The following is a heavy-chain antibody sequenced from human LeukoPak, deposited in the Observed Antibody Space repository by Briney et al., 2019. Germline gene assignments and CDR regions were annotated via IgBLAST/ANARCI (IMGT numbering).Heavy chain of an antibody. Sequence: PGGSLRLSCAASGFIFSDYAIHWVRQAPGKGLEWVAVIWNDGSNTYYGDSVKGLFTISRDNSKNTVYLQMNSLRADDTAVYYCARDLINFDFWGQGTLVTVSS. CDR3: ARDLINFDF. CDR1: GFIFSDYA. J-gene: IGHJ4*02. CDR2: IWNDGSNT. V-gene: IGHV3-33*01. D-gene: IGHD5-24*01.